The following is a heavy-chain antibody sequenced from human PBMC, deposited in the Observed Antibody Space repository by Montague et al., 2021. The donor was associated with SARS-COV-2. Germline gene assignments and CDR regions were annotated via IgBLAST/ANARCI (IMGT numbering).Heavy chain of an antibody. V-gene: IGHV4-39*02. CDR1: GASLSSNTYY. D-gene: IGHD2-2*01. CDR2: FYYTGGT. Sequence: SETLSLTCTVSGASLSSNTYYWGWVRQPPGKGLEFIGNFYYTGGTYYNPSLQSRVIISVDTSNNHFSLKLGSVTAADTAVYYCASALGYCSSTSCYSVYGMDVWGQGTTVTVSS. CDR3: ASALGYCSSTSCYSVYGMDV. J-gene: IGHJ6*02.